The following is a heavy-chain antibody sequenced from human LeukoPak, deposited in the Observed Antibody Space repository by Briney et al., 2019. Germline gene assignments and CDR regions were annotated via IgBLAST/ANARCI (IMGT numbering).Heavy chain of an antibody. V-gene: IGHV3-74*01. CDR1: GFTFRSYW. CDR3: ARDTRYGDGYKY. D-gene: IGHD5-24*01. J-gene: IGHJ4*02. Sequence: QPGGSLRLSCAASGFTFRSYWMHWVRQAPGKGLVWVSRINGDGSSTSYEDSVKGRFTISRDNAKNTLYLQMKSLRAEDMAVYYCARDTRYGDGYKYWGQGTLVTVSS. CDR2: INGDGSST.